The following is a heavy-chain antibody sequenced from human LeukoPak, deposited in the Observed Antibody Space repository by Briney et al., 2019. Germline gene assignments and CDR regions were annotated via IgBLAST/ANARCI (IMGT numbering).Heavy chain of an antibody. Sequence: GGSLRLSCAASGLTLSSYSMNWVRQAPGKGLEWVSSISSSSSYIYYADSVKGRFTISRDNAKNSLYLQMNSLRAEDTAVYYCARDRAAAGAFDPWGQGTLVTVSS. CDR2: ISSSSSYI. CDR1: GLTLSSYS. J-gene: IGHJ5*02. CDR3: ARDRAAAGAFDP. D-gene: IGHD6-13*01. V-gene: IGHV3-21*01.